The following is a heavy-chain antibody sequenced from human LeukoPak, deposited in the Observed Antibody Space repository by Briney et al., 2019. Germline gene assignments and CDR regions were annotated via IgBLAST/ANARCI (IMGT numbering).Heavy chain of an antibody. CDR3: ARRIFGVVANYFDY. CDR1: GYSISSGYY. J-gene: IGHJ4*02. Sequence: SSETLSLTCAVSGYSISSGYYWGWIRQPPGKGLEWIGSIYHSGSTYYNPSLKSRVTISVDTSKNQFSLKLSSVTAADTAVYYCARRIFGVVANYFDYWGQETLVTVSS. CDR2: IYHSGST. D-gene: IGHD3-3*01. V-gene: IGHV4-38-2*01.